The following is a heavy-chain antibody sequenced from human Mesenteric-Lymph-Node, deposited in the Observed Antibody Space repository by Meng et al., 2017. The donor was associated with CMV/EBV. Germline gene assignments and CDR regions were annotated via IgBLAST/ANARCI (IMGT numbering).Heavy chain of an antibody. CDR2: IYYSGST. V-gene: IGHV4-59*01. CDR1: GGSISSYY. Sequence: SETLSLTCTVSGGSISSYYWSWIRQPPGKGLEWIGYIYYSGSTNYNPSLKSRVTISVDTSKNQISLKLSSVTAADTAVYYCARVDYDFWSGYPGDAFDIWGQGTMVTVSS. CDR3: ARVDYDFWSGYPGDAFDI. J-gene: IGHJ3*02. D-gene: IGHD3-3*01.